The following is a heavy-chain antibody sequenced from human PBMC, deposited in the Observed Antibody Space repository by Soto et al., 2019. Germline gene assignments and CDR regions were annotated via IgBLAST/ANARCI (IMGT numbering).Heavy chain of an antibody. J-gene: IGHJ5*02. V-gene: IGHV4-39*01. CDR1: GGSISSSSYY. D-gene: IGHD5-18*01. Sequence: SETLSLTCTVSGGSISSSSYYWGWIRQPPGKGLEWIGSIYYSGSTYYNPSLKSRVTISVDTSKNQFSLKLSSVTAADTAVYYCARHGIQLYHRGDWFDPWGQGTLVTVSS. CDR2: IYYSGST. CDR3: ARHGIQLYHRGDWFDP.